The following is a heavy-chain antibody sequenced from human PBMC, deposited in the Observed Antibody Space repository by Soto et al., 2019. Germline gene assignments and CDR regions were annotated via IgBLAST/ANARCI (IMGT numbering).Heavy chain of an antibody. V-gene: IGHV2-5*02. CDR3: AHAGDYDLLTFDH. D-gene: IGHD4-17*01. CDR2: IYWDDDK. CDR1: GFSLSTYHMG. J-gene: IGHJ4*02. Sequence: KESGPTLVRPAQTLTLTCDFSGFSLSTYHMGVAWIRQPPGKALEWLALIYWDDDKRYSPSLKDRLAISKDTSSNQVVLTITNMDPGDTATYFCAHAGDYDLLTFDHWGPGTLVTVS.